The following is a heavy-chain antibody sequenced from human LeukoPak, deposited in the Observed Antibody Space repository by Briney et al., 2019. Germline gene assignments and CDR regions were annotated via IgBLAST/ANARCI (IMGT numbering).Heavy chain of an antibody. J-gene: IGHJ4*02. D-gene: IGHD3-10*01. V-gene: IGHV3-23*01. CDR1: GFSGFTFSSHA. Sequence: GGSLRLSCAASGFSGFTFSSHAMSWVRQAPGKGLEWVSAISGSGGTTYYADSVKGWFSISRDNSKNTLYLQMNSLRAEDTAIYYCANKYGSGSYYIGWGQGTLVTVSS. CDR2: ISGSGGTT. CDR3: ANKYGSGSYYIG.